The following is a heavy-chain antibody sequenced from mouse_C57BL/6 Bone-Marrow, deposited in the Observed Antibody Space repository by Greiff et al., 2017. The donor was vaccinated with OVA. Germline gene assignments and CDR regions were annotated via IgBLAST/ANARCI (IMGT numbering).Heavy chain of an antibody. CDR1: GFTFSSYA. CDR2: ISDGGSYT. J-gene: IGHJ3*01. V-gene: IGHV5-4*03. Sequence: EVKLMESGGGLVKPGGSLKLSCAASGFTFSSYAMSWVRQTPEKRLEWVATISDGGSYTYYPDNVKGRFTISRDHAKNNLYLQMSHLKSEDTAMYYCARAGGFAYWGQGTLVTVSA. CDR3: ARAGGFAY.